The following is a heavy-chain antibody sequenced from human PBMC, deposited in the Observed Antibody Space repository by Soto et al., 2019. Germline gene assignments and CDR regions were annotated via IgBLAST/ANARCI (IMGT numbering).Heavy chain of an antibody. J-gene: IGHJ4*02. CDR3: AKDQYIYGYGEDSFDY. CDR1: GFSFVDYA. V-gene: IGHV3-23*01. D-gene: IGHD5-12*01. Sequence: EVQLLESGGGLVQPGGSLSLACVASGFSFVDYAMTWVRQAPGKGLEWVSAISGSGGATYYADAVRGRFTISRDHSKNTLFLQMDSLRVEDTAIYSCAKDQYIYGYGEDSFDYWGQGTLVTVSS. CDR2: ISGSGGAT.